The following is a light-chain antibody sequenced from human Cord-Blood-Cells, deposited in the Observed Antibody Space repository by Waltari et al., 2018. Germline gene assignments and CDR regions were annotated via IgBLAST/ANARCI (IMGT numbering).Light chain of an antibody. CDR3: SSYAGSNNFV. CDR2: EVS. V-gene: IGLV2-8*01. J-gene: IGLJ3*02. Sequence: QSALTHPPSPSGSHGQSVTIPCTGPSRDVGVYKHVSWYQQHPGKAPKLMIYEVSKRPAGVPDRFSGSKSGNTASLTVSGLQAEDEADYYCSSYAGSNNFVFGGGTKLTVL. CDR1: SRDVGVYKH.